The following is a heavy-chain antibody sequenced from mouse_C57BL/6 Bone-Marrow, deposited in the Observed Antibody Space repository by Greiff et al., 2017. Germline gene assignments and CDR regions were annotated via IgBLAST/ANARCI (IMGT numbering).Heavy chain of an antibody. CDR1: GYTFTSYG. CDR2: SYPRSGNT. Sequence: QVQLQQSGAELARPGASVKLSCKASGYTFTSYGISWVKQRPGQGLEWIGESYPRSGNTYYNEKFKGKATLTADKSSSTAYMELRSLTSEDSAVYVGARMAYYGSSYGAMDYWGQGTSVTVSS. D-gene: IGHD1-1*01. CDR3: ARMAYYGSSYGAMDY. J-gene: IGHJ4*01. V-gene: IGHV1-81*01.